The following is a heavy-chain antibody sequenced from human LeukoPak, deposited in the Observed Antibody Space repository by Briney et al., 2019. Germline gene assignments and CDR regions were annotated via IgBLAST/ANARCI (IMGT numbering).Heavy chain of an antibody. CDR2: IIPILGIA. D-gene: IGHD2-2*01. CDR3: ARGPAARETGTFDY. Sequence: SVTVSFKASGGTFSSYAISWVRQAPGQGLEWMGRIIPILGIANYAQKFQGRVTITADKSTSTAYMELSSLRSEDTAVYYCARGPAARETGTFDYWGQGTLVTASS. J-gene: IGHJ4*02. V-gene: IGHV1-69*04. CDR1: GGTFSSYA.